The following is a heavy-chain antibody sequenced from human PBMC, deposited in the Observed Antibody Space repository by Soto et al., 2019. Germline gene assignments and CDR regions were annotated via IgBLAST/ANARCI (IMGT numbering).Heavy chain of an antibody. CDR1: GFTFSDYF. J-gene: IGHJ4*02. CDR2: ISGSSSYT. Sequence: QAQLVESGGDLVKPGGSLRLSCAASGFTFSDYFMTWIRQAPGKGLEWVSYISGSSSYTNYADSVKGRFTISRENAKNSVYLQMNSLRAEDTAVYYCAREGLSGYSYGYGPIDYWGQGILVTVSS. V-gene: IGHV3-11*06. CDR3: AREGLSGYSYGYGPIDY. D-gene: IGHD5-18*01.